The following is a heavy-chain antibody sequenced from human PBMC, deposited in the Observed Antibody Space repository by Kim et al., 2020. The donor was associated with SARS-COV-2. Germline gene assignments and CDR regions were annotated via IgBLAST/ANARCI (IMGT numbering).Heavy chain of an antibody. CDR1: GFTFSTYA. J-gene: IGHJ4*02. Sequence: GGSLRLSCAASGFTFSTYAMHWVRQAPGKGLEWVAVISYDGSNKYYADSVKGRFTISRDNSDNTLYLQVSSLRAEDTAVYYCAREQRPRGSSSDFDYWGQGTLVTVSS. CDR3: AREQRPRGSSSDFDY. D-gene: IGHD6-6*01. CDR2: ISYDGSNK. V-gene: IGHV3-30-3*01.